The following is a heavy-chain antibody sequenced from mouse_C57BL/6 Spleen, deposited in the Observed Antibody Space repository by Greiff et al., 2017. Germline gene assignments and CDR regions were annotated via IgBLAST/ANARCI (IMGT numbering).Heavy chain of an antibody. V-gene: IGHV14-3*01. D-gene: IGHD2-5*01. CDR3: ARNYYSNYDAMDY. CDR2: IDPANGNT. Sequence: VQLKESVAELVRPGASVKLSCTASGFNIKNTYMHWVKQRPEQGLEWIGRIDPANGNTKYAPKFQGKATITADTSSNTAYLQLSSLTSEDTAIYYCARNYYSNYDAMDYWGQGTSVTVSS. J-gene: IGHJ4*01. CDR1: GFNIKNTY.